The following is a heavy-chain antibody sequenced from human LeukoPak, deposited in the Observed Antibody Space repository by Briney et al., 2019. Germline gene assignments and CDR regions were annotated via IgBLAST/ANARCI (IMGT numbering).Heavy chain of an antibody. J-gene: IGHJ6*02. CDR2: IYYSGNT. D-gene: IGHD6-13*01. Sequence: SETLSLTCTVSGGSISSTNYYWGWIRQPPGKGLEWIGSIYYSGNTYYNPSLKSRVTISVDTSKNQFSLKLSSVTAADTAVYYCARGPGGASSWYYYGMDVWGQGTTVTVSS. CDR1: GGSISSTNYY. V-gene: IGHV4-39*07. CDR3: ARGPGGASSWYYYGMDV.